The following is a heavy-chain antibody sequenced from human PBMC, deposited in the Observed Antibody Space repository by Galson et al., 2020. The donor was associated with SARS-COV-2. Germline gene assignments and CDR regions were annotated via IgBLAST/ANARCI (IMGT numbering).Heavy chain of an antibody. V-gene: IGHV3-23*01. J-gene: IGHJ6*02. D-gene: IGHD5-18*01. Sequence: GGSLRLSCAASGFTFTSYAMSWVRQAPGKGLEWVSAISGSGGSTYYADSVKGRFTISRDNAKNSLYLQMNSLRAEDTAVYYCARGQLSEYYYYYGMDVWGQGTTVTVSS. CDR1: GFTFTSYA. CDR3: ARGQLSEYYYYYGMDV. CDR2: ISGSGGST.